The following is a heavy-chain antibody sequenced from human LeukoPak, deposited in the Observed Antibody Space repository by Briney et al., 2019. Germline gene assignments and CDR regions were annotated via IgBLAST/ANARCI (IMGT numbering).Heavy chain of an antibody. J-gene: IGHJ6*02. CDR3: AKAEPPGRYYYYGMDV. CDR1: GFTFDDYA. CDR2: ISWNSGSI. Sequence: HPGRSLRLSCAASGFTFDDYAMHWVRQAPGKGLEWVSGISWNSGSIGYADSVKGRFTISRDNAKNSLYLQMNSLRAEDTALYYCAKAEPPGRYYYYGMDVWGQGTTVTVSS. D-gene: IGHD1-26*01. V-gene: IGHV3-9*01.